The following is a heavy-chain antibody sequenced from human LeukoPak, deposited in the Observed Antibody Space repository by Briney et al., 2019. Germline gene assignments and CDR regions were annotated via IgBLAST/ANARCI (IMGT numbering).Heavy chain of an antibody. CDR1: GFTFSSFG. CDR2: IHNYETTE. J-gene: IGHJ2*01. CDR3: ASLPMGYSSSDWYFDL. D-gene: IGHD6-13*01. V-gene: IGHV3-30*02. Sequence: GGSLTLSCAASGFTFSSFGMHWVRQTPGKGLEWVTFIHNYETTEYYADSVKGRFTISRDNSKNTLYLQMNSLRAEDTAVYYCASLPMGYSSSDWYFDLWGRGTLVTVSS.